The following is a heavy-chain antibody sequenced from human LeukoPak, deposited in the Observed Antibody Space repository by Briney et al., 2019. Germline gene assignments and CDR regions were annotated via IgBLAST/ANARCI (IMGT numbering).Heavy chain of an antibody. CDR2: IRSKANSYAT. V-gene: IGHV3-73*01. CDR3: TTQTTYSSSGGY. J-gene: IGHJ4*02. D-gene: IGHD6-6*01. Sequence: GGSLRLSCAASGFTFSGPAMHWVRQASGKGLEWVGRIRSKANSYATAYAASVKGRFTISRDDSKNTAYLQMNSLKTEDTAVYYCTTQTTYSSSGGYWGQGTLVTVSS. CDR1: GFTFSGPA.